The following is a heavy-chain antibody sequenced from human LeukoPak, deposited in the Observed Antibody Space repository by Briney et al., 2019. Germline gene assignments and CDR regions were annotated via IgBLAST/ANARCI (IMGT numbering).Heavy chain of an antibody. J-gene: IGHJ4*02. CDR2: IPYDGSNK. CDR1: GFTFSSYA. V-gene: IGHV3-30*04. D-gene: IGHD2-2*01. Sequence: PGRSLRLACAASGFTFSSYAMHWVRHAPGKGLEWVAVIPYDGSNKYYADSVKGRFTISRDNSKNTLYLQMNSLRAEDTAVYYCARDPGQLLWGAFDYWGQGTLVTVSS. CDR3: ARDPGQLLWGAFDY.